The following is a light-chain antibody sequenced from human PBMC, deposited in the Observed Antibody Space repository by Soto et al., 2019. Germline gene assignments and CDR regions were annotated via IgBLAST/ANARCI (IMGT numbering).Light chain of an antibody. CDR1: SSDVGGYNY. J-gene: IGLJ1*01. CDR3: SSYPSSSTPYV. V-gene: IGLV2-14*01. Sequence: QSALTQPASVSGSPGQSITISCTGTSSDVGGYNYVCWYQQHPVKSPKLMIYDVTNRPSGVSDRFSGSKSGTTASLTISRLHAEDEADYYCSSYPSSSTPYVFGTGTKVTVL. CDR2: DVT.